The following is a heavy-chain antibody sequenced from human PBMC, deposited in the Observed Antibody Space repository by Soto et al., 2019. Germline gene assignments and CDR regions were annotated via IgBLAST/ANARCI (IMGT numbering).Heavy chain of an antibody. Sequence: SETLSLTCTVSGGSISSSSYYWGWIRQPPGKGLEWIGSIYYSGSTYYNPSLKSRVTISVDTSKNQSSLKLSSVTAADTAVYYCAGGDRELVTYYYYYYMDVWGKGTTVTVSS. CDR2: IYYSGST. D-gene: IGHD3-9*01. CDR1: GGSISSSSYY. V-gene: IGHV4-39*01. J-gene: IGHJ6*03. CDR3: AGGDRELVTYYYYYYMDV.